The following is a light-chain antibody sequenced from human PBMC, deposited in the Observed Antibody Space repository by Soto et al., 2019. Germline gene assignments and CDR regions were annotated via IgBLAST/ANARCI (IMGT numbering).Light chain of an antibody. CDR2: AAS. Sequence: DIQLTQSPSFLSASVGDRVTITCRASQGISSYLAWYQQKPGKAPKLLIYAASTLQSGVPSRFSGGGSGTEFTLTSSSLQPEDFATYYCQQLNSYLFTFGPGTKADIK. J-gene: IGKJ3*01. CDR3: QQLNSYLFT. V-gene: IGKV1-9*01. CDR1: QGISSY.